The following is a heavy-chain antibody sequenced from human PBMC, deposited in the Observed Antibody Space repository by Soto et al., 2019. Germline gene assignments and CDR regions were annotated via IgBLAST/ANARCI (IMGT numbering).Heavy chain of an antibody. J-gene: IGHJ5*02. Sequence: GASVKVSCKASGYPFTGYYMHWVRQAPGQGLEWMGWINPNSGGTNYAQKFQGRVTMTRDTSISTAYMELSRLRSDDTAVYYCAREVVVVVAASRGNWFDPWGQGTLVTVSS. CDR2: INPNSGGT. CDR3: AREVVVVVAASRGNWFDP. CDR1: GYPFTGYY. V-gene: IGHV1-2*02. D-gene: IGHD2-15*01.